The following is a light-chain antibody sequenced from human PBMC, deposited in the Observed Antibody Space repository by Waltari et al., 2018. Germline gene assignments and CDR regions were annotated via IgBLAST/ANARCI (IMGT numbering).Light chain of an antibody. CDR1: QVILGD. Sequence: TQLTQSPSSLAASVGASVTISCRTSQVILGDLAWYQQKPGKAPKLLIYAASTLQSGVPSRFSGSGSGMDFNITISNLQPEDFATYYCQQLKSYPITFGGGTKVEIK. V-gene: IGKV1-9*01. J-gene: IGKJ4*01. CDR3: QQLKSYPIT. CDR2: AAS.